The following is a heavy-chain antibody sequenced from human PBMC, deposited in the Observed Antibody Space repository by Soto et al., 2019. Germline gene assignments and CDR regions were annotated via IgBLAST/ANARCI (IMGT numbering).Heavy chain of an antibody. CDR1: GGSISSYY. V-gene: IGHV4-59*01. CDR2: IYYRGTT. Sequence: PSETLSLTCTVSGGSISSYYWSWIRQPPGKGLEWIGYIYYRGTTNYNPSLRSRVTILIDMSKNQFSLKMTSVTAADTAVYYCARGGGPTTTTLTTYDYWAQGSLVTVS. D-gene: IGHD4-17*01. CDR3: ARGGGPTTTTLTTYDY. J-gene: IGHJ4*02.